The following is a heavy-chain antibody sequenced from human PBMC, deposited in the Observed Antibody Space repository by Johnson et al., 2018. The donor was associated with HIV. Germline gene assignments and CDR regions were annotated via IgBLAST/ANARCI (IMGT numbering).Heavy chain of an antibody. D-gene: IGHD3-16*01. CDR1: GFTFDDYG. J-gene: IGHJ3*02. V-gene: IGHV3-20*04. CDR2: INWNGGST. CDR3: ATWGSDYVGYAFDI. Sequence: VQLVESGGGVVRPGGSLRLSCAASGFTFDDYGMSWVRQAPGKGLEWVSGINWNGGSTGYADSVKGRFTISRDNAKNSLYLQMNSLRAEDTAVYYCATWGSDYVGYAFDIWGQGTMVTVSS.